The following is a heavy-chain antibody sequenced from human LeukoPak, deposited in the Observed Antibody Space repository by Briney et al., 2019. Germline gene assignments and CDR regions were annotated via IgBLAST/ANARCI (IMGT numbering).Heavy chain of an antibody. V-gene: IGHV3-7*03. Sequence: PGGSLRLSCAASGFTFGSSWMIWVRQAPGEGLEWVANINHRGSDQRYVDSVKGRFTISRDNSKNTLYLQMNSLRAEDTAVYYCAKEGMVRGAIFDYWGQGTLVTVSS. CDR3: AKEGMVRGAIFDY. J-gene: IGHJ4*02. D-gene: IGHD3-10*01. CDR1: GFTFGSSW. CDR2: INHRGSDQ.